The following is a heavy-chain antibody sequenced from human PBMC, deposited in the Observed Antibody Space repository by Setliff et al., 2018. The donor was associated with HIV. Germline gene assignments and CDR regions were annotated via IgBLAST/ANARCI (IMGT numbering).Heavy chain of an antibody. CDR2: NNPTGGST. CDR3: ASAGAWQRNALDI. D-gene: IGHD5-12*01. Sequence: GASVKVSCKPSGYSFTNHYMHWVRQAPGQGLEWMGVNNPTGGSTRNTQKFQGRVAMTRDTSTSTVYMELSSPRSGDTAVYYCASAGAWQRNALDIWGQGTMVTVSS. CDR1: GYSFTNHY. V-gene: IGHV1-46*01. J-gene: IGHJ3*02.